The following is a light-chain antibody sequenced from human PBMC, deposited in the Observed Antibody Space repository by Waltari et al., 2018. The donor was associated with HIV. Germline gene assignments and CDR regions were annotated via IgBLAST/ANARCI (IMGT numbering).Light chain of an antibody. Sequence: DIVMTQSPDSLAVSLGERAAFHCKSTQSLLYNSNNNDVVAWYHQRPAQPPTLLISWATDRASGAPDRFSGRVSATDFTLTITSLQAEDVAVYYCQPYYNTPFPFGPGTVVHI. CDR3: QPYYNTPFP. J-gene: IGKJ3*01. CDR1: QSLLYNSNNNDV. V-gene: IGKV4-1*01. CDR2: WAT.